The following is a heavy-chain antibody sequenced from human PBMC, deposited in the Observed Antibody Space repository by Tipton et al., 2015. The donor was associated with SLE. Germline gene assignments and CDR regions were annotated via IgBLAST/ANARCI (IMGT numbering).Heavy chain of an antibody. CDR1: GDSLSSDTYY. Sequence: TLSLTCTVSGDSLSSDTYYWSWIRQPPGKGLEWIGYIYYSGSTYRVPSLESRITMSVDTSNNQFSLKMSSVTAADTAVYYCARLVPPYYEFWSGFLVARRFDPWGQGTLVIVSS. CDR2: IYYSGST. J-gene: IGHJ5*02. D-gene: IGHD3-3*01. V-gene: IGHV4-31*03. CDR3: ARLVPPYYEFWSGFLVARRFDP.